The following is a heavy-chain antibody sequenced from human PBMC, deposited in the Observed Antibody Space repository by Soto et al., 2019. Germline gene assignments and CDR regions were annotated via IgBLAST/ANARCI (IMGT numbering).Heavy chain of an antibody. J-gene: IGHJ2*01. CDR2: IYYSGST. Sequence: KGLEWIGYIYYSGSTTYKPSLKSRVTISVDTSKNQFSLKVSSATAADTAVFFFQAEDGIRDGLSVSAFRLNRSSDL. V-gene: IGHV4-59*08. CDR3: QAEDGIRDGLSVSAFRLNRSSDL. D-gene: IGHD2-21*01.